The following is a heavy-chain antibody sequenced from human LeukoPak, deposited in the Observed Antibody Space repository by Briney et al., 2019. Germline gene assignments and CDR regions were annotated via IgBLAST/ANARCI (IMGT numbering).Heavy chain of an antibody. D-gene: IGHD6-6*01. J-gene: IGHJ6*03. Sequence: GGSLKLSCAGSGFTFRGSAMHWVRQASGKGLEWVGRIRSKANSYATAYAASVKGRFTISRDDSKNTAYLQMNSLKTEDTAVFDCTRPFEYSRSYYMDVWGKGTTVTVSS. CDR2: IRSKANSYAT. CDR3: TRPFEYSRSYYMDV. V-gene: IGHV3-73*01. CDR1: GFTFRGSA.